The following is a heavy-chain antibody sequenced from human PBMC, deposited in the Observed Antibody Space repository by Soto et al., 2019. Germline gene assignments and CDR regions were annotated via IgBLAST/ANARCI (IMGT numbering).Heavy chain of an antibody. CDR1: AFSFSHYA. CDR3: ARAGYCSGGRCYYPYYYYYGMDV. V-gene: IGHV3-30-3*01. CDR2: ISYDGNIK. J-gene: IGHJ6*02. D-gene: IGHD2-15*01. Sequence: GSLRLSCGASAFSFSHYAMHWVRQAPGKGLECVAVISYDGNIKRYADSVKGRFTISRDNSENTLYLQMNSLSPEDTAVYYCARAGYCSGGRCYYPYYYYYGMDVWGQGTTVTVSS.